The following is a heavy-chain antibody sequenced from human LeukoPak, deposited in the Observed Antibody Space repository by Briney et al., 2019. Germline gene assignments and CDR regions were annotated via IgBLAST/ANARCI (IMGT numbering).Heavy chain of an antibody. CDR2: INHSGST. J-gene: IGHJ4*02. CDR3: ARSLYYYDSSGYFY. D-gene: IGHD3-22*01. CDR1: GGSFSGYY. V-gene: IGHV4-34*01. Sequence: SETLSLTCAVYGGSFSGYYWSRIRQPPRKGLEWIGEINHSGSTNYNPSLKSRVTISVDTSKNQFSLKLSSVTAADTAVYYCARSLYYYDSSGYFYWGQGTLVTVSS.